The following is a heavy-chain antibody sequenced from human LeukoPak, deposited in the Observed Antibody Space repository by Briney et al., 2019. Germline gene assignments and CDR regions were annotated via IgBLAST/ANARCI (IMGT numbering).Heavy chain of an antibody. CDR2: FDPEDGET. CDR1: GYTLTELS. CDR3: ATDHPLWEYGSGSSRPFDY. J-gene: IGHJ4*02. V-gene: IGHV1-24*01. Sequence: VASVKVSCKVSGYTLTELSTHWVRQAPGKGLEWMGGFDPEDGETIYAQKFQGRVTMTEDTSTDTAYMELSSLRSEDTAVYYCATDHPLWEYGSGSSRPFDYWGQGTLVTVSS. D-gene: IGHD3-10*01.